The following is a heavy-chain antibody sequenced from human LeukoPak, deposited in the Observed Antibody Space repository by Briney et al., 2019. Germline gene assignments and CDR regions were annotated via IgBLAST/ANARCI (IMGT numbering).Heavy chain of an antibody. CDR3: AKGNYYDSSGYYGNYFDY. Sequence: GGSLRLSCAASGFTFDDYAMHWVRQAPGKVLEWVSGISWNSGSIGYADSVKGRFTISRDNAKNSLYLQMNSLRAEDTALYYCAKGNYYDSSGYYGNYFDYWGQGTMVTVSS. CDR1: GFTFDDYA. J-gene: IGHJ4*03. D-gene: IGHD3-22*01. V-gene: IGHV3-9*01. CDR2: ISWNSGSI.